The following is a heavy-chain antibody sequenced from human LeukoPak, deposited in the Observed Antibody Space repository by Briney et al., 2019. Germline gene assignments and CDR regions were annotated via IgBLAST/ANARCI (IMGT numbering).Heavy chain of an antibody. D-gene: IGHD6-13*01. CDR3: ATNKPGIAAAGTVVTAIAPLDY. Sequence: GGSLRLSCAASGFTFDDYAMHWVRQAPGKGLEWVSGISWNSGSIGYADSVKGRFTISRDNAKNSLYLQMNSLRAEDTALYYCATNKPGIAAAGTVVTAIAPLDYWGQGTLVTVSS. V-gene: IGHV3-9*01. J-gene: IGHJ4*02. CDR2: ISWNSGSI. CDR1: GFTFDDYA.